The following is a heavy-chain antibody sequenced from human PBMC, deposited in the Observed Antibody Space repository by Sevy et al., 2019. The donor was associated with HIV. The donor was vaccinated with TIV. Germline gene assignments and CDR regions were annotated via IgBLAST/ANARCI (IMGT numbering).Heavy chain of an antibody. CDR2: ISWNSRSI. J-gene: IGHJ6*02. Sequence: GGSLRLSCAASGFPFNDHAMHWVRQVPGKGLEWVSGISWNSRSIGYVASVNGRFTISRDNARHFVYLEMNSLRPEDTAFYYCAKDINRGCDGVNCYSYYYYFYGLDVWGQGTTVTVSS. CDR3: AKDINRGCDGVNCYSYYYYFYGLDV. CDR1: GFPFNDHA. D-gene: IGHD2-21*01. V-gene: IGHV3-9*01.